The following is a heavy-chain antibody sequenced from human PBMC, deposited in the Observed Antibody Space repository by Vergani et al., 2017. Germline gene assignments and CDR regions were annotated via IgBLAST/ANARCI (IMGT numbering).Heavy chain of an antibody. CDR3: ARETILPVEHGGWFDP. D-gene: IGHD2-2*01. CDR2: IYYRGST. V-gene: IGHV4-59*11. Sequence: QVQLQESGPGLVKPSESLSLTCTVSGASISSHYWSWFRQPPGKGLEWIGYIYYRGSTNYNPSLKSRVTISVDRYENQFSLKPTSVTAADTAGYYSARETILPVEHGGWFDPWGQGTQVTVSS. J-gene: IGHJ5*02. CDR1: GASISSHY.